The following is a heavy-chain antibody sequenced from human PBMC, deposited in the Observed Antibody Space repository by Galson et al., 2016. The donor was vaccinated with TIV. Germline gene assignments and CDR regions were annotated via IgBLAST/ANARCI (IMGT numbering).Heavy chain of an antibody. CDR3: ATVGNPAYFKS. V-gene: IGHV3-15*06. Sequence: SLRLSCAVSGFTLRNAWMSWVRQAPGKGLEWVGRIKSETDDGTTNYAAPVKGEFTISRDGSEKPLYLQLISLNAEDTAVYYCATVGNPAYFKSWSQGTLVTVSS. CDR2: IKSETDDGTT. CDR1: GFTLRNAW. J-gene: IGHJ4*02. D-gene: IGHD2/OR15-2a*01.